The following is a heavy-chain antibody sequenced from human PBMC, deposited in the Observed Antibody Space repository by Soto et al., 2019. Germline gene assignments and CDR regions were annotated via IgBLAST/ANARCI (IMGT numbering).Heavy chain of an antibody. V-gene: IGHV1-69*01. CDR2: IIPIFGTA. CDR3: ARNSGIADHQSSFAP. CDR1: GGSFISYA. Sequence: PLVKGSCQSAGGSFISYAIIWGLQDTGQGLEWMGGIIPIFGTANYAQKFQGRVTITADESTSTAYMELSSLRSEDTAVYYCARNSGIADHQSSFAPWGQGTLVPVSS. J-gene: IGHJ5*01. D-gene: IGHD1-26*01.